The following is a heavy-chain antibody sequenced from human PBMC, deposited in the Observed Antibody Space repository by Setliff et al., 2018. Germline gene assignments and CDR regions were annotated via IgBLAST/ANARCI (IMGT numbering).Heavy chain of an antibody. V-gene: IGHV3-15*01. CDR3: FTDWLDGGTPGGY. CDR2: IKGKANGGIT. J-gene: IGHJ4*02. CDR1: GFAFNNAW. D-gene: IGHD1-1*01. Sequence: GGSLRLSCAASGFAFNNAWVNWVRQAPGKGLEWVGRIKGKANGGITDYGAAARGTFTIPSDDAESAVFLQMDSLKTEDTAVYYCFTDWLDGGTPGGYWGQGTLVTVSS.